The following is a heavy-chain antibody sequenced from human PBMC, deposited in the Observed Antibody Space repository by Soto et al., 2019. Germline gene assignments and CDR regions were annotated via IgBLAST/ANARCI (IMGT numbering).Heavy chain of an antibody. CDR1: GGSISSHY. Sequence: WETLSLTCTVSGGSISSHYWSWVRQAPGKGLEWIGHIYYRGSTTYNPSLRSRSTISVDTSNNQFSLKLNSVTTADTAVYYCARDGREASGMDVWGQGTKVTVSS. J-gene: IGHJ6*02. CDR3: ARDGREASGMDV. CDR2: IYYRGST. D-gene: IGHD1-26*01. V-gene: IGHV4-59*11.